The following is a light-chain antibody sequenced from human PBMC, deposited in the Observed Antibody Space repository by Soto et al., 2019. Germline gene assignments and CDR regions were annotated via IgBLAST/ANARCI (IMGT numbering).Light chain of an antibody. Sequence: ETVLTQSPATLSLSPGDRATLSCRASRRVSSYLAWYQQKAGQAPRLLSYDASNRAAGTPARFSGSGSGTDFALTISILEPEDFAVYYCQQRDNWAWTFGQGTKVEI. CDR2: DAS. V-gene: IGKV3-11*01. CDR1: RRVSSY. J-gene: IGKJ1*01. CDR3: QQRDNWAWT.